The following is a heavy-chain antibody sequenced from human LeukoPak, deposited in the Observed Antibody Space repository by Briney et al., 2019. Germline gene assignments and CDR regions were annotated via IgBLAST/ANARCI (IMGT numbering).Heavy chain of an antibody. D-gene: IGHD3-9*01. V-gene: IGHV2-5*02. CDR3: ARSFSTDWSIDY. Sequence: SGPTLVKPTQTLTLTCTFSGFSLSTSGVHVGWIRQPPGKALEWLALIYWDDDKRYSPSLKSRLTTTKDTSKKQVVLTITNMDPVDTATYYCARSFSTDWSIDYWGQGTLVAVSS. CDR1: GFSLSTSGVH. CDR2: IYWDDDK. J-gene: IGHJ4*02.